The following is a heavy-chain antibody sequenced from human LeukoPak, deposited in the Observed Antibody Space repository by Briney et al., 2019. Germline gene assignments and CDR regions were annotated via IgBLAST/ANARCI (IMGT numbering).Heavy chain of an antibody. D-gene: IGHD2-8*01. CDR2: IYNSGNT. J-gene: IGHJ6*02. CDR3: ARDDLVYGVHYSMDV. CDR1: GGSISSYY. V-gene: IGHV4-4*07. Sequence: PSETLSLTCTVSGGSISSYYWSWIRQPAGKGLEWIGRIYNSGNTNYNPSLKSRLTMSVDTSKNQISLKLSSVTAADTAVYYCARDDLVYGVHYSMDVWGQGTTVTVSS.